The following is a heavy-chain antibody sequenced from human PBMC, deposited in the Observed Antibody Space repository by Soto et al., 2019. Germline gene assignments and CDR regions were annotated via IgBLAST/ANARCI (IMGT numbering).Heavy chain of an antibody. J-gene: IGHJ4*02. CDR3: AKDAPDLSGWFYLDS. CDR1: GFPFCPFW. V-gene: IGHV3-74*01. CDR2: INSDMSTT. D-gene: IGHD6-19*01. Sequence: GGSLSLSCAASGFPFCPFWMHWVRQAPGKGLVWLSHINSDMSTTRYADSVRGRFTISRDNSKNTLYLQMNSLTAEDTAIYYCAKDAPDLSGWFYLDSWGQGTLVTVSS.